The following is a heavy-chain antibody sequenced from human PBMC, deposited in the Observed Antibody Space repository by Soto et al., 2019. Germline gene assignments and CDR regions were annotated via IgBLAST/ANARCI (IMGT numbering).Heavy chain of an antibody. Sequence: GGSLTLSCAASGFSVSSNYMTWVRQAPGKGLEWVSVIYSGGSTYYADSVKGRFTISRDNSKNTLYLQMNSLRAEDTAVYYCARDLYPFDPWAQGTLVTVSS. D-gene: IGHD3-16*01. CDR2: IYSGGST. V-gene: IGHV3-66*01. CDR3: ARDLYPFDP. CDR1: GFSVSSNY. J-gene: IGHJ5*02.